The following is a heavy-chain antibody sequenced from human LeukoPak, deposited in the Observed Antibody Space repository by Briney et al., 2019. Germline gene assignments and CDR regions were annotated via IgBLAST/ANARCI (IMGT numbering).Heavy chain of an antibody. D-gene: IGHD5-24*01. CDR1: GFTFSSYS. J-gene: IGHJ4*02. V-gene: IGHV3-48*01. CDR3: AKDKWLQFGSFDH. Sequence: SGGSLRLSCAASGFTFSSYSMNWVRQAPGKGLEWVSYISSSSSTIYYADSVKGRFTISRDNSKNTLYLQMNSLRAEDTAVYYCAKDKWLQFGSFDHWGQGTLVTVSS. CDR2: ISSSSSTI.